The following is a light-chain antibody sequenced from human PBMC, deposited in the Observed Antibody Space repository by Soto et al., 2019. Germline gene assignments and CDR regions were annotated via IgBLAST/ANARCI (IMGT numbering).Light chain of an antibody. CDR2: DAS. V-gene: IGKV1-33*01. CDR3: QQYDTLPPGYT. Sequence: DVQMTQSPSSLSASVGDRVTITCQANQDIRNYLNWYQHKAGQAPKLLIYDASSLETGVPSRFSGSGSGTHFTLTIASLQPEDTATYYYQQYDTLPPGYTFGQGTKLQI. J-gene: IGKJ2*01. CDR1: QDIRNY.